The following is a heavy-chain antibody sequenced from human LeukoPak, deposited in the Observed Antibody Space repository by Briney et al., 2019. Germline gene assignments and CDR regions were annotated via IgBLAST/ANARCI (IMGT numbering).Heavy chain of an antibody. CDR3: GRDVLGETGAGGP. D-gene: IGHD3-10*01. Sequence: GGSLRLSCTGSGFTFSGYTMNWVRQAPGQGLEWVPSISPSGDSTWNADSVKGRFTIFRDNSRNSVTLQMNSLRADDTAMYYCGRDVLGETGAGGPWGQGALVTVSS. V-gene: IGHV3-21*01. J-gene: IGHJ5*02. CDR2: ISPSGDST. CDR1: GFTFSGYT.